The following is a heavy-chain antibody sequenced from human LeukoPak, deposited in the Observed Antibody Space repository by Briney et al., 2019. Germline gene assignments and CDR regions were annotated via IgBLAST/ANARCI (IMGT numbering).Heavy chain of an antibody. CDR3: ARGTHQRQWLVKVPFDY. V-gene: IGHV7-4-1*02. CDR1: GYTFTSYA. D-gene: IGHD6-19*01. Sequence: ASVKVSCKASGYTFTSYAMNWVRQAPGQGLEWMGWINTNTGNPTYAQGFTGRFVFSLDTSVSTAYLQISSLKAEDTAVYYCARGTHQRQWLVKVPFDYWGQGTLVTVSS. CDR2: INTNTGNP. J-gene: IGHJ4*02.